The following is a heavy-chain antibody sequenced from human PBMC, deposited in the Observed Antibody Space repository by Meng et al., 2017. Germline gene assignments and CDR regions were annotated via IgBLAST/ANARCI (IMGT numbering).Heavy chain of an antibody. CDR2: ISSSGSTI. V-gene: IGHV3-11*01. D-gene: IGHD3-3*01. CDR3: ARFLGAFDI. Sequence: VPRVGLVGRFFNPGGSLRLFCAASGFTFSNYYMSSIRQAPGKGLEWVSYISSSGSTIYYADSVKSRFTISRDNAKTSLYLQVYSLKAEDTAVYYCARFLGAFDIWGQGTMVTVSS. J-gene: IGHJ3*02. CDR1: GFTFSNYY.